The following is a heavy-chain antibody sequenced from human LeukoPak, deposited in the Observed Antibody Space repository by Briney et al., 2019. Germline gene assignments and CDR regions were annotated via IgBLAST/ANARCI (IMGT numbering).Heavy chain of an antibody. CDR3: ARVPTSYYGSGGSARFYYYYIDV. J-gene: IGHJ6*03. Sequence: PSETLSLTCTVSGGSVNTKLYYWGWVRQPPGKGLEWIGNFYYGDSTYYNPSLESRATISEDASQNQFFLKLNSVTAADTALYYCARVPTSYYGSGGSARFYYYYIDVWGRGTSVTVSS. V-gene: IGHV4-39*01. CDR2: FYYGDST. D-gene: IGHD3-10*01. CDR1: GGSVNTKLYY.